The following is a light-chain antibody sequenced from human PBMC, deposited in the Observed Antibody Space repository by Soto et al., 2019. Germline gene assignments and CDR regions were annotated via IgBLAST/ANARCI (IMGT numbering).Light chain of an antibody. Sequence: ESVLTQSPGTLSLSPGERATLSCRAIQTVSSSYLAWYQQKPGQAPRLLIYDASTRATGIPATFSGSGSGTQFTLTISSLQSEDFAVYYCQQYNNWPAITFGQGTLLEIK. CDR3: QQYNNWPAIT. V-gene: IGKV3-15*01. J-gene: IGKJ5*01. CDR2: DAS. CDR1: QTVSSSY.